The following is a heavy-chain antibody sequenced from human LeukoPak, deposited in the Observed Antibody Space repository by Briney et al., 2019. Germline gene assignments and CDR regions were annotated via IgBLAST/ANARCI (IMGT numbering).Heavy chain of an antibody. Sequence: SETLSLTCTVSGGSISSSSYYWGWIRQPPGKGLEWIGSIYYSGSTYYNPSLKSRVTISVDTSKNQFSLKLISVTAADTAVYYCASLPRGSSWREVDFDHWGQGTLVTVSS. V-gene: IGHV4-39*01. J-gene: IGHJ4*02. CDR2: IYYSGST. CDR3: ASLPRGSSWREVDFDH. D-gene: IGHD6-13*01. CDR1: GGSISSSSYY.